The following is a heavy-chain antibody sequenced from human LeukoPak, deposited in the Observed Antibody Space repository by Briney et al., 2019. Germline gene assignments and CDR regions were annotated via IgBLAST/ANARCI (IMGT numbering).Heavy chain of an antibody. CDR3: ARDGTVDIVATFTGY. J-gene: IGHJ4*02. CDR1: GFTFSDYY. Sequence: GGSLRLSCAASGFTFSDYYMSWIRQAPGKGLEWVSYISSSGSTIYYADSVKGRFTISRDNAKNSLYLQMNSLRAEDTAVYYCARDGTVDIVATFTGYWGQGTLVTVSS. CDR2: ISSSGSTI. V-gene: IGHV3-11*01. D-gene: IGHD5-12*01.